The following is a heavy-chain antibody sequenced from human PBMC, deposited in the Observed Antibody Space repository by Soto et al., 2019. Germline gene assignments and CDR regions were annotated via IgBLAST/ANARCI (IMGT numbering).Heavy chain of an antibody. CDR2: IYTSGST. CDR1: GGSFSGYY. D-gene: IGHD6-13*01. J-gene: IGHJ5*02. V-gene: IGHV4-4*07. CDR3: ARDRTYSSSWYGVWFDP. Sequence: SETLSLTCAVYGGSFSGYYWSWIRQPAGKGLEWIGRIYTSGSTNYNPSLKSRVTMSVDTSKNQFSLKLSSVTAADTAVYYCARDRTYSSSWYGVWFDPWGQGTLVTVSS.